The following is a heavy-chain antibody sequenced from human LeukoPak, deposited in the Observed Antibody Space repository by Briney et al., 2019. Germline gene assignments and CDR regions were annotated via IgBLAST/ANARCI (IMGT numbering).Heavy chain of an antibody. D-gene: IGHD5-18*01. CDR1: GFTFSSYG. CDR2: IRYDGSNK. CDR3: AKDRQTPAQYSYGYSVYYMDV. J-gene: IGHJ6*03. V-gene: IGHV3-30*02. Sequence: GGSLRLSCAASGFTFSSYGMHWVRQAPGKGLEWVAFIRYDGSNKYYADSVKGRFTISRDNSKNTLYLQMNSLRAEDTAVYYCAKDRQTPAQYSYGYSVYYMDVWGKGTTVTVSS.